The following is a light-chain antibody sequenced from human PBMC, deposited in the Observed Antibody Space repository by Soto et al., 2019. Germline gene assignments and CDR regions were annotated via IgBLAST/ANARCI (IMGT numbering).Light chain of an antibody. CDR2: GAA. V-gene: IGKV3-15*01. CDR3: QMYNNWVGT. CDR1: QSVSNN. Sequence: EIVLTQSPGTLSLSPGERATLSCGASQSVSNNYLAWYQQKPGQAPRLLIYGAATRATGIPARFSGSGSGTDFTLTINSLQSEDFAVYYCQMYNNWVGTFGGGTKVDIK. J-gene: IGKJ4*01.